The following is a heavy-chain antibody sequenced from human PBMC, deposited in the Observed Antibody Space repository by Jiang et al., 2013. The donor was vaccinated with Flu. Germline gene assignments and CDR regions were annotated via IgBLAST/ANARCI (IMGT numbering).Heavy chain of an antibody. J-gene: IGHJ6*02. CDR3: AGEEPMVRGNDTYYYYGMDV. Sequence: LVESGAEVKKPGESLRISCKGSGYSFTSYWISWVRQMPGKGLEWMGRIDPSDSYTNYSPSFQGHVTISADKSISTAYLQWSSLKASDTAMYYCAGEEPMVRGNDTYYYYGMDVWGQGTTVTVSS. CDR1: GYSFTSYW. V-gene: IGHV5-10-1*03. CDR2: IDPSDSYT. D-gene: IGHD3-10*01.